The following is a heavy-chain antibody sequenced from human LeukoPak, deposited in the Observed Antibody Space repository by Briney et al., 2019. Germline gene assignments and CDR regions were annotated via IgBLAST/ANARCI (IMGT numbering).Heavy chain of an antibody. Sequence: GGSLRLSCAASGFTFTNYAMSWVRQAPGKGLEWVSGISGSGGSTYYAASVKGRFTISRDNSKNTLFLQVNSLRAEDTAVYYCAKDAYYYGSGGGAFDIWGQGTMVTVSS. CDR2: ISGSGGST. V-gene: IGHV3-23*01. CDR3: AKDAYYYGSGGGAFDI. J-gene: IGHJ3*02. D-gene: IGHD3-10*01. CDR1: GFTFTNYA.